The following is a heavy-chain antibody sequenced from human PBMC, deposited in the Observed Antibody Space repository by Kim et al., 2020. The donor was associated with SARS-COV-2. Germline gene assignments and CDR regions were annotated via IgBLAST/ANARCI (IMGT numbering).Heavy chain of an antibody. J-gene: IGHJ2*01. Sequence: SETLSLTCAVSGGSFSGFYWSWIRQAPGRGLEWVVEINHSGRTNYYPSFTSRVSISVDTSKNQFSLTLTSGTAADTTVYYCSRRLANTSCSGSHYCDL. CDR3: SRRLANTSCSGSHYCDL. CDR2: INHSGRT. D-gene: IGHD3-10*02. V-gene: IGHV4-34*01. CDR1: GGSFSGFY.